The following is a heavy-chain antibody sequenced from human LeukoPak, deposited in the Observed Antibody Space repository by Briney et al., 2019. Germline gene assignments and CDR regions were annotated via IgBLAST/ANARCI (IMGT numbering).Heavy chain of an antibody. CDR2: ISGSGGST. CDR3: AKVPPGGAVAGVFDY. J-gene: IGHJ4*02. D-gene: IGHD6-19*01. V-gene: IGHV3-23*01. Sequence: GGYLRLSCAASGFTFSSYAMRWVRQAPGKGLEWVSAISGSGGSTYYADSVKGRFTISRDNSKNTLYLQMNSLRAEDTAVYYCAKVPPGGAVAGVFDYWGQGTLVTVSS. CDR1: GFTFSSYA.